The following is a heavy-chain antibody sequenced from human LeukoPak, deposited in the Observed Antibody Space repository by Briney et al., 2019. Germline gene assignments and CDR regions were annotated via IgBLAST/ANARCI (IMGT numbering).Heavy chain of an antibody. Sequence: TGGSLRLSCAAPGFTFSSYWMHWVRQVPGRGLVWVSRVNSDGFSTSYADSVKGRFTISRDNAKNTLYLQMNSLRAEDTAVYYCAREGGTVVTHYWYFDLWGRGTQVTVSS. D-gene: IGHD4-23*01. CDR3: AREGGTVVTHYWYFDL. CDR1: GFTFSSYW. V-gene: IGHV3-74*01. J-gene: IGHJ2*01. CDR2: VNSDGFST.